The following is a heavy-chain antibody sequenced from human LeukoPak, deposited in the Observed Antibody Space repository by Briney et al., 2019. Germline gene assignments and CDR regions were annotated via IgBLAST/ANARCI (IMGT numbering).Heavy chain of an antibody. D-gene: IGHD6-13*01. V-gene: IGHV1-2*02. CDR2: INPNSGGT. CDR1: GYTFTGYY. Sequence: GASVKVSCKTSGYTFTGYYMHWVRQAPGQGLEWMGWINPNSGGTNYAQKFQGRVTMTRDTSISTAYMELSRLRSDDTAVYYCARGLSRGLSSWALGYMDVWGKGTTVTVSS. CDR3: ARGLSRGLSSWALGYMDV. J-gene: IGHJ6*03.